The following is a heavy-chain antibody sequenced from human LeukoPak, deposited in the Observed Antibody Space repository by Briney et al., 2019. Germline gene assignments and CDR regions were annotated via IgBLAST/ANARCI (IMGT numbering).Heavy chain of an antibody. Sequence: PSETLSLTCAVYGGSFSGYYWSWIRQPPGKGLEWIGEINHSGSTNYNPSLKSRVTISVDTSKSQFSLRLSSVTAADTAVYYCAMTRWSLDYWGQGTLVTVSS. V-gene: IGHV4-34*01. D-gene: IGHD6-13*01. J-gene: IGHJ4*02. CDR2: INHSGST. CDR3: AMTRWSLDY. CDR1: GGSFSGYY.